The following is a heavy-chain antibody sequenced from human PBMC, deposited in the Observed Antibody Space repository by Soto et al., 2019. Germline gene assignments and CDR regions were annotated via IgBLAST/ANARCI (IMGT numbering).Heavy chain of an antibody. J-gene: IGHJ6*02. Sequence: GAPVKVTCRASGYTLTSYVSSCVRQAPGKGLEWMGGFDPEHGEAVYAQKFQGRVTMTEETSTDTAYMELSNLRSEDTAVYYCVKGGSRGRYYYYYGMDVWGQGTTVTVSS. V-gene: IGHV1-24*01. D-gene: IGHD1-26*01. CDR3: VKGGSRGRYYYYYGMDV. CDR2: FDPEHGEA. CDR1: GYTLTSYV.